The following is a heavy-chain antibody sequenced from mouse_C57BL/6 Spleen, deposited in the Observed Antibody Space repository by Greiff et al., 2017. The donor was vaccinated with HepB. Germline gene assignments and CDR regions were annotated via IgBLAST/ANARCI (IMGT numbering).Heavy chain of an antibody. D-gene: IGHD2-3*01. J-gene: IGHJ2*01. CDR2: INPNYGTT. Sequence: LQESGPELVKPGASVKISCKASGYSFTDYNMNWVKQSNGKSLEWIGVINPNYGTTSYNQKFKGKATLTVDQSSSTAYMHLNSLTSEDSAVYYCAREGAYDGYYDGFDYWGQGTTLTVSS. V-gene: IGHV1-39*01. CDR3: AREGAYDGYYDGFDY. CDR1: GYSFTDYN.